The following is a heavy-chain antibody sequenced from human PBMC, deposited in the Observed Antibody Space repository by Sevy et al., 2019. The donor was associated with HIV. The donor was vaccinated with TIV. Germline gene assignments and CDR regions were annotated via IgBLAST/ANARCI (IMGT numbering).Heavy chain of an antibody. CDR2: IYYSVST. Sequence: SETLSLTCTVSGGSISSYYWSWIRQPPGKGLEWIGYIYYSVSTNYNPSLKSRVTISVDTSKNQFSLKLSSVTAADTAVYYCARGTIAAAGNWFDPWGQGTLVTDSS. J-gene: IGHJ5*02. V-gene: IGHV4-59*01. CDR3: ARGTIAAAGNWFDP. D-gene: IGHD6-13*01. CDR1: GGSISSYY.